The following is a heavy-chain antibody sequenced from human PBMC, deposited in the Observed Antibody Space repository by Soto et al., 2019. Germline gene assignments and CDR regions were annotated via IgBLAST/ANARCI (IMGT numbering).Heavy chain of an antibody. Sequence: PGGSLRLSCAASGFTFSSYCMHWVRQAPGKGLEWVAVISYDGSNKYYADSVKGRFTISRDNSKNTLYLQMNSLRAEDTAVYYCAKDTRNTISHVDCWGQGTLVTVSS. CDR3: AKDTRNTISHVDC. D-gene: IGHD1-1*01. CDR1: GFTFSSYC. CDR2: ISYDGSNK. J-gene: IGHJ4*02. V-gene: IGHV3-30*18.